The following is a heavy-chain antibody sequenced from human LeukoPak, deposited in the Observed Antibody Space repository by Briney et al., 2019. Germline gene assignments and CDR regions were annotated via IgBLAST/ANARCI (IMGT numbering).Heavy chain of an antibody. V-gene: IGHV1-24*01. Sequence: ASVKVSCKVSGYTLAELSMHWVRQAPGKGLEWMGGFDPEDGETIYAQKFQGRVTMTEDTSTDTAYMELSSLRSEDTAVYYCAPKRIQLWLLAIDSWGEGTMVTVSS. D-gene: IGHD5-18*01. CDR2: FDPEDGET. J-gene: IGHJ3*02. CDR1: GYTLAELS. CDR3: APKRIQLWLLAIDS.